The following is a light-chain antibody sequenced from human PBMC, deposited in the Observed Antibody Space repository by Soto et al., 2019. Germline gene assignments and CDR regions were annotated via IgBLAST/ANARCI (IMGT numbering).Light chain of an antibody. CDR2: GAS. CDR3: QQYGSVPLT. J-gene: IGKJ4*01. Sequence: PGERATLSCRASESVSANYLAWYQQKPGQAPRLLIYGASSRATGVPDRFSGSGSGADFTLTISRLDPEDFAVYFCQQYGSVPLTFGGGTTVEI. V-gene: IGKV3-20*01. CDR1: ESVSANY.